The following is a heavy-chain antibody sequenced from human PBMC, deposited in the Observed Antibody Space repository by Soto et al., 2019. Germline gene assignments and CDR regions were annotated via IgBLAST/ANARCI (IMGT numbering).Heavy chain of an antibody. D-gene: IGHD3-22*01. Sequence: QVQLVQSGAVVKKPGSSVKVSCKASGGTFSSYAISWVRQAPGQGLEWMGGIIPIFGTANYAQKFQGRVTITADESTSTAYMELSSLRSEDTAVYYCARVPNGYYDSSGYYPDAFDIWGQGTMVTVSS. CDR1: GGTFSSYA. J-gene: IGHJ3*02. CDR3: ARVPNGYYDSSGYYPDAFDI. V-gene: IGHV1-69*01. CDR2: IIPIFGTA.